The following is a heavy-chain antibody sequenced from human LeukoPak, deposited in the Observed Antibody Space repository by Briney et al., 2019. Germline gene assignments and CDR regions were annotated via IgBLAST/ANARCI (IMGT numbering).Heavy chain of an antibody. V-gene: IGHV1-18*01. Sequence: ASVKVSCKASGYTFTSYSMSWVRQAPGQGLEWMGWISAYNGNTNYAQKLQGRVTMTTDTSTSTAYMELRSLRSDDTAVYYCARGYYDILTGYYTSYYFDYWGRGTLVTVSS. CDR3: ARGYYDILTGYYTSYYFDY. J-gene: IGHJ4*02. CDR1: GYTFTSYS. D-gene: IGHD3-9*01. CDR2: ISAYNGNT.